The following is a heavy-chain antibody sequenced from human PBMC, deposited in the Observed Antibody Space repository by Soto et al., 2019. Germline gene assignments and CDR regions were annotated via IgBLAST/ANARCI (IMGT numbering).Heavy chain of an antibody. CDR3: AKAALYYDFWSGYYTPNGDYGMDV. CDR1: VFTFSSYG. V-gene: IGHV3-30*18. J-gene: IGHJ6*02. CDR2: ISYDGSNK. Sequence: GGSLRLSCAASVFTFSSYGMHWFRQAPGKGLEWVAVISYDGSNKCYADSVKGRFTISRDNSKNTLYLQMNSLRAEDTAVYYCAKAALYYDFWSGYYTPNGDYGMDVWGQG. D-gene: IGHD3-3*01.